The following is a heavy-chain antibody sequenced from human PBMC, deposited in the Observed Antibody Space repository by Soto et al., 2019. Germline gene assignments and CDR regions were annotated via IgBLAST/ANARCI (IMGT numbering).Heavy chain of an antibody. D-gene: IGHD6-6*01. V-gene: IGHV1-69*13. CDR2: IIPIFGTA. CDR1: GGTFSSYA. Sequence: SVKVSCKASGGTFSSYAISWVRQAPGQGLEWMGGIIPIFGTANYAQKFQGRVTITADESTSTAYMELSSLRSEDTAVYYCARDLGGSSFRSYYYGMDVWGQGTTVTVSS. J-gene: IGHJ6*02. CDR3: ARDLGGSSFRSYYYGMDV.